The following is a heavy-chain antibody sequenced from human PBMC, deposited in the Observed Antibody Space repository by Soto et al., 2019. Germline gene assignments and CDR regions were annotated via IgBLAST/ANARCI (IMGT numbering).Heavy chain of an antibody. CDR3: TTDGYSNPTPFDY. D-gene: IGHD4-4*01. CDR2: IKSKTDGGTT. CDR1: GFTFSNAW. J-gene: IGHJ4*02. V-gene: IGHV3-15*01. Sequence: EVQLVESGGGLVQPGGSLRLSCAASGFTFSNAWMSWVRQAPGKGLEWVGRIKSKTDGGTTDYAAPVKGRFTISRDDSKNTLYLQMNSLKTEDTAVYYCTTDGYSNPTPFDYWGQGTLVTVSS.